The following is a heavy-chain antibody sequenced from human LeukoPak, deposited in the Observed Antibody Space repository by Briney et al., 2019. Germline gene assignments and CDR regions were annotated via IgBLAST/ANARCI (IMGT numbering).Heavy chain of an antibody. J-gene: IGHJ4*02. CDR3: ARVPTYSSSWYGGYY. CDR1: GGSFSGYY. V-gene: IGHV4-34*01. D-gene: IGHD6-13*01. CDR2: INHSGST. Sequence: SETLSLTCAVYGGSFSGYYWSWIRQPPGKGLEWIGEINHSGSTNYNPSLKSRVTISVDTSKNQFSLKLSSVTAADTAVYYCARVPTYSSSWYGGYYWGQGNLVTVSS.